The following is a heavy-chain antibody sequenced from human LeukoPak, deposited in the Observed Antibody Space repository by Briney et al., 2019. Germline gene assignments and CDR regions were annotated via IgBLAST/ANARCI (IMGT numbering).Heavy chain of an antibody. J-gene: IGHJ6*02. V-gene: IGHV3-23*01. Sequence: GGSLRLSCAASGFTFSSYAMSWVRQAPGKGLEWVSAISGSGGSTYYADSVKGRFTISRDNSKNTLYLQMNSLRAEDTAVYYCARRSRGEAVAACMDVWGQGTTVTVSS. CDR1: GFTFSSYA. D-gene: IGHD6-19*01. CDR3: ARRSRGEAVAACMDV. CDR2: ISGSGGST.